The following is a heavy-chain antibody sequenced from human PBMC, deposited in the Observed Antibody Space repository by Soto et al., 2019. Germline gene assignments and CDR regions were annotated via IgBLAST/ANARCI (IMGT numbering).Heavy chain of an antibody. CDR3: AREVSKYSGYDFDY. D-gene: IGHD5-12*01. Sequence: EVQLVESGGGLVKPGGSLRLSCAASGFTFSSYSMNWVRQAPGKGLEWVSSISSSGSYIYYADSVKGRFTISRDNAKNSLYLQMNSLRAEDTAVYYCAREVSKYSGYDFDYWGQGTLVTVSS. J-gene: IGHJ4*02. CDR2: ISSSGSYI. CDR1: GFTFSSYS. V-gene: IGHV3-21*01.